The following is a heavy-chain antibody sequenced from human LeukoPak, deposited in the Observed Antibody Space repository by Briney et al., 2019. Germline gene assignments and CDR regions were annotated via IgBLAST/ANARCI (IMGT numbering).Heavy chain of an antibody. CDR2: TYPGDSDT. J-gene: IGHJ5*02. V-gene: IGHV5-51*01. CDR1: GYSFTSYW. D-gene: IGHD3-22*01. Sequence: GESLKISCKGSGYSFTSYWIGWVRQMPGKGLEWMGITYPGDSDTRYSPSFQGQVTISADKSISTAYLQWSSLKASDTAMYYCARHGYYDSSGYYGWFDPWGQGTLVTVSS. CDR3: ARHGYYDSSGYYGWFDP.